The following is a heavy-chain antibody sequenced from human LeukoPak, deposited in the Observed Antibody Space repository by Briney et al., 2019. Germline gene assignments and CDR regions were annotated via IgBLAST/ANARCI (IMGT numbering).Heavy chain of an antibody. D-gene: IGHD6-6*01. Sequence: ASVKVSCKASGYTFTSYYMHWVRQAPGQGLEWMGIINPSGGSTSYAQKFQGRVTMTRDMSTSTVYMELSSLRSEDTAVYYCARLLPLGGNEYSSSSGSYYFDYWGQGTLVTVSS. V-gene: IGHV1-46*01. J-gene: IGHJ4*02. CDR2: INPSGGST. CDR1: GYTFTSYY. CDR3: ARLLPLGGNEYSSSSGSYYFDY.